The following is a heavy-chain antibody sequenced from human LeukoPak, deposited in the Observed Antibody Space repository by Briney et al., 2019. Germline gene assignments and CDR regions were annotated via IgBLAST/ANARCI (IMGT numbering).Heavy chain of an antibody. CDR1: GGSISSHS. CDR2: VYYSGST. D-gene: IGHD3-10*01. Sequence: SETLSLTCTVSGGSISSHSWTWIRQAPGKGLEWIGYVYYSGSTNYNPSLKSRVTISVVTSKNQFSLKLNSVTAADTVVYFCARNAGTRWYFDLWGRGTLVNVSS. V-gene: IGHV4-59*11. CDR3: ARNAGTRWYFDL. J-gene: IGHJ2*01.